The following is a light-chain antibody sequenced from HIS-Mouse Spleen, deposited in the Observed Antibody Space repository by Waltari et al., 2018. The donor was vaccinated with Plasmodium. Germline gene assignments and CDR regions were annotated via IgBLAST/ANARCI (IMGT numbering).Light chain of an antibody. CDR3: SSYTSSSTLNYV. J-gene: IGLJ1*01. V-gene: IGLV2-14*03. Sequence: QSALTQPASVSAPPGPAIPISCTGTSSNVGGSYYHPCYHQHHGKAPKLMIYDVSNRPSGVSNRFSGSKSGNTASLTISGLQAEDEADYYCSSYTSSSTLNYVFGTGTKVTVL. CDR2: DVS. CDR1: SSNVGGSYY.